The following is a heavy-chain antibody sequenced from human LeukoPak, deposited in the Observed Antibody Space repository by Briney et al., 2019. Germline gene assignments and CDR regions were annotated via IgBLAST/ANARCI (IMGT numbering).Heavy chain of an antibody. CDR1: GYTFTSYY. CDR3: ARGYSGYEEFVANFDY. CDR2: INPSGGST. V-gene: IGHV1-46*01. Sequence: GASVKVSCKASGYTFTSYYMHWVRQAPGQGLEWMGIINPSGGSTSYAQKFQGRVTMTRDTSTSTVYMELSSLRSEDTAVYYCARGYSGYEEFVANFDYWGQGTLVTISS. J-gene: IGHJ4*02. D-gene: IGHD5-12*01.